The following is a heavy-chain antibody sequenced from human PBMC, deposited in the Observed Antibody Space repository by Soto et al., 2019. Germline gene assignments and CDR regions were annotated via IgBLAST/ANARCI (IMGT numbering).Heavy chain of an antibody. CDR1: GYTFTGYY. Sequence: ASVKVSSKASGYTFTGYYMHWVRQAPGQGVEWMGWINPNGCGTNYAQKCQGWVTMTRDTSISTAYMEVSRLRSDDTAVYYCARVFTVRERTTGYELDAFDISGQGTVVTVSS. CDR2: INPNGCGT. V-gene: IGHV1-2*04. J-gene: IGHJ3*02. CDR3: ARVFTVRERTTGYELDAFDI. D-gene: IGHD2-2*01.